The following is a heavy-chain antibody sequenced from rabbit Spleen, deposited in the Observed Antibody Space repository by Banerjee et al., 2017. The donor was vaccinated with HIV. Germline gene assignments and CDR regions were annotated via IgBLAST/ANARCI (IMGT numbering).Heavy chain of an antibody. D-gene: IGHD8-1*01. CDR3: ARDTGTSFSTYGMDL. CDR2: IYGGSSDST. V-gene: IGHV1S45*01. CDR1: GFSFSSSYW. Sequence: QEQLEESGGDLVKPGASLTLTCKASGFSFSSSYWICWVRQAPGKGLEWIACIYGGSSDSTYYASWAKGRFTISKTSSTTVTLQMTSLTAADTATYFCARDTGTSFSTYGMDLWGPGTLVTVS. J-gene: IGHJ6*01.